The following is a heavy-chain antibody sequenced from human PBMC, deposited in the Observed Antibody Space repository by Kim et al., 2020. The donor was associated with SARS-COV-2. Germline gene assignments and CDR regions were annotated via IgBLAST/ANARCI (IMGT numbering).Heavy chain of an antibody. D-gene: IGHD3-16*02. CDR3: AKESDYDYVWGSYRYRDYYFDY. Sequence: EGSLRLSCAASGFTFSSYAMSWVRQAPGKGLEWVSAISGSGGSTYYADSVKGRFTISRDNSKNTLYLQMNSLRAEDTAVYYCAKESDYDYVWGSYRYRDYYFDYWGQGTLVTVSS. CDR1: GFTFSSYA. V-gene: IGHV3-23*01. CDR2: ISGSGGST. J-gene: IGHJ4*02.